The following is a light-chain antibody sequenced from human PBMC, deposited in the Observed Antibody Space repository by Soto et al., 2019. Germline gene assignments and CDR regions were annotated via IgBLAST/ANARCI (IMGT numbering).Light chain of an antibody. J-gene: IGKJ2*01. CDR3: QQYCSSPYT. Sequence: EIVLTQSPGTLSLSPGERATLSCRASQSVTSSYLAWYQHKRGQAPRLLIYGASSRATGIPDRFGGSGSGPDFTLTISRPEPEDLAVYYCQQYCSSPYTFGQGTKLEIK. CDR1: QSVTSSY. CDR2: GAS. V-gene: IGKV3-20*01.